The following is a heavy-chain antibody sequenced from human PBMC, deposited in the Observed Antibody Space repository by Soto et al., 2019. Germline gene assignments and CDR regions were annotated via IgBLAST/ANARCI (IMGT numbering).Heavy chain of an antibody. J-gene: IGHJ6*04. CDR1: GFTFSSYS. D-gene: IGHD2-8*01. CDR2: ISSSSSYI. CDR3: ARDQIMGPEYGMDV. V-gene: IGHV3-21*01. Sequence: SGRSLRLSCAASGFTFSSYSMNWVRQAPGKGLEWVSSISSSSSYIYYADSVKGRFTISRDNAKNSLYLQMNSLRAEDTAVYYCARDQIMGPEYGMDVWGEGTTVTVSS.